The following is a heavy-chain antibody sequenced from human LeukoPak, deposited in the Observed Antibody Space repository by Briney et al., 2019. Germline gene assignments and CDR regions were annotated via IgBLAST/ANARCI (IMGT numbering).Heavy chain of an antibody. J-gene: IGHJ4*02. CDR1: GGTFSSYA. CDR3: ARDPRYGPYYFDY. CDR2: IIPILGIA. Sequence: LVKVSCKASGGTFSSYAISWVRQAPGQGLEWMGRIIPILGIANYAQKFQGRVTITADKSTSTAYTELSSLRSEDTAVYYCARDPRYGPYYFDYWGQGTLVTVSS. D-gene: IGHD4-17*01. V-gene: IGHV1-69*04.